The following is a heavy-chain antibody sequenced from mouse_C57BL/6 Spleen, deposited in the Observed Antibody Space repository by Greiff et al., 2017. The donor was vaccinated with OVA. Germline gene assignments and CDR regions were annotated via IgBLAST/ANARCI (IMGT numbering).Heavy chain of an antibody. V-gene: IGHV1-5*01. CDR1: GYTFTSYW. D-gene: IGHD2-2*01. CDR2: IYPGNSDT. CDR3: TREGDYGYPYWYFDV. J-gene: IGHJ1*03. Sequence: EVQLQQSGTVLARPGASVKMSCKTSGYTFTSYWMHWVKQRPGQGLEWIGAIYPGNSDTSYNQKFKGKAKLTAVTSASTAYMELSSLTNEDSAVYYCTREGDYGYPYWYFDVWGTGTTVTVSS.